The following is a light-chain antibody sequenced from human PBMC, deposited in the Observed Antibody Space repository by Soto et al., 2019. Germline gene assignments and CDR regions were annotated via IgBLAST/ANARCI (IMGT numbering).Light chain of an antibody. Sequence: ENVLTQSPGTLSLSPGERATLSCRASQSVSSNFLAWYQQKPGQAPRLLIYGASSRATGIPDRFSGGGSGTDFTLTISRLEPEDFAVYYCQQYDSSPRTFGQGTKVEIK. CDR3: QQYDSSPRT. J-gene: IGKJ1*01. CDR2: GAS. CDR1: QSVSSNF. V-gene: IGKV3-20*01.